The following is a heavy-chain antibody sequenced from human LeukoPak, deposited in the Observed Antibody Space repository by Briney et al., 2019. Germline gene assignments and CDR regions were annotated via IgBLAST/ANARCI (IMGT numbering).Heavy chain of an antibody. J-gene: IGHJ4*02. D-gene: IGHD3-9*01. CDR1: GFTFSSYE. V-gene: IGHV3-48*03. Sequence: GGSLRLSCAASGFTFSSYEMNWVRQAPGKGLEWVSYISSNGSTIYYADSVKGRFTISRDNPKNSLYLQMNSLRAEDTAVYYCARAYYDILTGYYWYYFDYWGRGTLVTVSS. CDR3: ARAYYDILTGYYWYYFDY. CDR2: ISSNGSTI.